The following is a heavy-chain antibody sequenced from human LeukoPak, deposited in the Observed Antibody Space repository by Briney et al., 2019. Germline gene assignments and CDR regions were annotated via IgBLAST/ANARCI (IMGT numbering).Heavy chain of an antibody. CDR1: GGSFSDYY. D-gene: IGHD3-9*01. J-gene: IGHJ6*02. V-gene: IGHV4-34*01. CDR2: INHSGTT. CDR3: ARAGLRFFDWSQNCYYAMDV. Sequence: SETLSLTCAVSGGSFSDYYWSWIRQPPGKGLEWIGEINHSGTTNYIPSLKSRVTISVDTSNNRFSLKLSSLTAADTAVYCCARAGLRFFDWSQNCYYAMDVWGQGTTATVSS.